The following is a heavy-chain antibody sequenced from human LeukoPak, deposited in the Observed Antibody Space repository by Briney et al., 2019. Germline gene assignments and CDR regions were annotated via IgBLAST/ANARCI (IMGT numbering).Heavy chain of an antibody. D-gene: IGHD6-6*01. V-gene: IGHV4-4*07. CDR3: ARVTYSSSSISLDAFDI. CDR1: GGSISSYY. CDR2: IYTSGST. J-gene: IGHJ3*02. Sequence: SETLSLTCTVSGGSISSYYWSWIRQPAGKGLEWIGRIYTSGSTNYNPSLKSRVTMSVDTSKNQFSLKLSSVTAADTAAYYCARVTYSSSSISLDAFDIWGQGTMVTVSS.